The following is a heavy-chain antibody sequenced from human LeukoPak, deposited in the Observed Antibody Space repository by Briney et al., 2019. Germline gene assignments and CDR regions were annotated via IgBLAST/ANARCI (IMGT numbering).Heavy chain of an antibody. V-gene: IGHV3-74*01. J-gene: IGHJ4*02. Sequence: PGGSLRLSCAASGFTFSNYAMHWVRQAPGKGLVWVSHIKSDRSSTSYADPVKGRFTISRDNAKNTLYLQMNSLRAEDTAVYYCARDRGYTQDYWGQGTLVTVSS. CDR2: IKSDRSST. CDR3: ARDRGYTQDY. CDR1: GFTFSNYA. D-gene: IGHD5-12*01.